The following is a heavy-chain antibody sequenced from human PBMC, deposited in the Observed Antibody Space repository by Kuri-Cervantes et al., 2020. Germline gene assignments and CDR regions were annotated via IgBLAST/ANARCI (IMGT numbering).Heavy chain of an antibody. Sequence: GGSLRLSCAASGFTFSNYGMHWVRQAPGKGLEWVAVISYDGSNKYYADSVKGRFTISRDNSKNTLYLQMNSLRAEDTAVYYCAKDMVTGDYWGQGTLVTVSS. CDR2: ISYDGSNK. J-gene: IGHJ4*02. CDR3: AKDMVTGDY. CDR1: GFTFSNYG. D-gene: IGHD2-21*02. V-gene: IGHV3-30*18.